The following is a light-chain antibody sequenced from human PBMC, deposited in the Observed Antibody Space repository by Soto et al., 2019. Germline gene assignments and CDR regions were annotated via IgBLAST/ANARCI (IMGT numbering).Light chain of an antibody. Sequence: EIVMTPSPATLSVSPGERATLSCRASQSVRANLAWYQQKPGQAPRLLIYGASTRATGIPARFSGSGSGTEFTLTINSLQSEDFALYFCQQSNNWPYTFGQGTKLEIK. CDR3: QQSNNWPYT. V-gene: IGKV3-15*01. CDR2: GAS. J-gene: IGKJ2*01. CDR1: QSVRAN.